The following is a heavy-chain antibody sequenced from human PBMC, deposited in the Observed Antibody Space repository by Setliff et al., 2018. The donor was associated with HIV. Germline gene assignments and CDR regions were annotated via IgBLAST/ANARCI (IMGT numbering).Heavy chain of an antibody. V-gene: IGHV1-69*13. CDR3: AIGVGQQTPLFQFDL. CDR2: TIPVFGTA. Sequence: RASVKVSCKASGVSFSSDAISWMRQAPGQGLEWMGQTIPVFGTANYAQKFQGRLTVTADESTITAYIELNSLRFEDTAVYYCAIGVGQQTPLFQFDLWGQGTLVTVSS. CDR1: GVSFSSDA. D-gene: IGHD2-21*01. J-gene: IGHJ4*02.